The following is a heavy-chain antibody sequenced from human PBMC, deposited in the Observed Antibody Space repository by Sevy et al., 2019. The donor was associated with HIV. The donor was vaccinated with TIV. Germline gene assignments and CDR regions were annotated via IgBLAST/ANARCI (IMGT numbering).Heavy chain of an antibody. V-gene: IGHV1-3*01. CDR1: GYTFIFYA. CDR2: INAGNGNT. CDR3: ARDVEGARKYFDS. D-gene: IGHD1-1*01. Sequence: ASVKVSCKASGYTFIFYAVHWVRQAPGQRLEWMGGINAGNGNTKYSQNLQGRLTITRDTSARTTYMELTSLRAEDRAGEYCARDVEGARKYFDSWGQGTLVTVSS. J-gene: IGHJ4*02.